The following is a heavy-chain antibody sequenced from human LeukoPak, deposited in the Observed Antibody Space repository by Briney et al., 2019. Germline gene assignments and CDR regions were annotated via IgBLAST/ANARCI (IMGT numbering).Heavy chain of an antibody. V-gene: IGHV4-34*01. CDR3: ANSDTYYYDSSGYYSFNY. D-gene: IGHD3-22*01. J-gene: IGHJ4*02. CDR1: GGSFSGYY. CDR2: INHSGST. Sequence: SETLSLTCAAYGGSFSGYYWSWIRQPPGKGLEWIGEINHSGSTNYNPSLKSRVTISVDTPKNQFSLKLSSVTAADTAVYYCANSDTYYYDSSGYYSFNYWGQGTLVTVSS.